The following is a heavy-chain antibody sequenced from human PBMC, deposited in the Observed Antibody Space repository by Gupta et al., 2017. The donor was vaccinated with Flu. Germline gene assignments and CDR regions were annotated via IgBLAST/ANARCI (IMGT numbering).Heavy chain of an antibody. D-gene: IGHD5-24*01. CDR1: GFTFSDSW. Sequence: EVQLVESGGGLVQPGGSLRLSYAASGFTFSDSWMNWVRQAPGKGLEWVANINQDGSTKNYVDSLKGRFTVSRDNAKNSLYLQMDSLRAEDTAVYFCARNRGWEQFDYWGQGTLVTVSS. CDR3: ARNRGWEQFDY. V-gene: IGHV3-7*01. J-gene: IGHJ4*02. CDR2: INQDGSTK.